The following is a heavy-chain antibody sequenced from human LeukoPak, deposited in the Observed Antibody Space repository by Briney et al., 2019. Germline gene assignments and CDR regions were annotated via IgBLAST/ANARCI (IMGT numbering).Heavy chain of an antibody. Sequence: PSQTLSLTCAVYGGSFSGYYWSWIRQPPGKGLEWIGEINHSGSTNYNPSLKRGVTISVDTSKNQFSLKLSSVTAADTAVYYCAGETRGDFDYWGQGTLVTVSS. V-gene: IGHV4-34*01. CDR2: INHSGST. J-gene: IGHJ4*02. CDR1: GGSFSGYY. CDR3: AGETRGDFDY.